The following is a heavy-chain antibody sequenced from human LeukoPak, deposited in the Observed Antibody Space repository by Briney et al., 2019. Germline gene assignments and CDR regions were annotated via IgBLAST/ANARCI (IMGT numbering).Heavy chain of an antibody. CDR2: ISSSCNTI. J-gene: IGHJ2*01. Sequence: PGGSLRLSCAAAGFTFSSYKMNWLPQAPGKGREGGSYISSSCNTIYYADSVTGRFTISGDNAQNSLSMQMTSLRAEETAVYYSASGLGSSWYQDSRRAGYFDLWGRGHLVTVSS. V-gene: IGHV3-48*03. CDR1: GFTFSSYK. CDR3: ASGLGSSWYQDSRRAGYFDL. D-gene: IGHD6-13*01.